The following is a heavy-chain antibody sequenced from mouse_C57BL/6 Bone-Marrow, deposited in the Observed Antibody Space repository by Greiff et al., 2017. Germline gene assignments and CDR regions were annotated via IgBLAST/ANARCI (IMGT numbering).Heavy chain of an antibody. Sequence: EVRLMESGGGLVQPGGSLKLSCAASGFTFSDYGMAWVRQAPRKGPEWVAFISNLAYSIYYADTVTGRFTISRENAKNTLYLEMSSLRSEDTAMYYCARLPPFAYWGQGTLVTVSA. CDR2: ISNLAYSI. CDR1: GFTFSDYG. V-gene: IGHV5-15*01. J-gene: IGHJ3*01. CDR3: ARLPPFAY.